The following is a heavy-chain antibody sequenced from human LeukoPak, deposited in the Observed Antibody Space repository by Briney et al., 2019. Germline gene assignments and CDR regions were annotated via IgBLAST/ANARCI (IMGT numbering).Heavy chain of an antibody. J-gene: IGHJ4*02. CDR3: ARSTTRGAYSSSWYYFDY. D-gene: IGHD6-13*01. V-gene: IGHV1-2*02. CDR1: GYTFTGYY. CDR2: INPNSGGT. Sequence: ASVKVSCKASGYTFTGYYMHWVRQAPGQGLEWMGWINPNSGGTNYAQKFQGRVTMTRDTSISTAYMELSRLRSDDTAVYYCARSTTRGAYSSSWYYFDYWGQGTLVTVSS.